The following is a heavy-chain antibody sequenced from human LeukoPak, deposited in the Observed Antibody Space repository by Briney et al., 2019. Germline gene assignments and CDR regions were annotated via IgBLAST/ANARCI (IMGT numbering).Heavy chain of an antibody. J-gene: IGHJ4*02. V-gene: IGHV1-18*04. Sequence: APVKVSCKASGYTFTSYGTSWVRQAPGQGLEWMGWSSAYNGNTNYAQKRKGRVTMTTDTSTSTAYMEVRSLRSDDTAVYYCARMGIAVAGYFDCWGQGTLVTVSS. CDR1: GYTFTSYG. CDR2: SSAYNGNT. CDR3: ARMGIAVAGYFDC. D-gene: IGHD6-19*01.